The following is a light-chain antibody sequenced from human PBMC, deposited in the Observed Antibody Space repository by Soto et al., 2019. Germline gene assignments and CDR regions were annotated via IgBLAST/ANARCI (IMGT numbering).Light chain of an antibody. CDR1: SGHSSYA. CDR3: QTWNTGTHVV. V-gene: IGLV4-69*01. J-gene: IGLJ2*01. CDR2: LNSDGSH. Sequence: QLVLTQSPSASASLGASVKLTCTLSSGHSSYAIAWHQQQPEKGPRYLMKLNSDGSHNKGDGIPDRFSGSSSGAERYLTISSLQSEDEADYYCQTWNTGTHVVFGGGTKLT.